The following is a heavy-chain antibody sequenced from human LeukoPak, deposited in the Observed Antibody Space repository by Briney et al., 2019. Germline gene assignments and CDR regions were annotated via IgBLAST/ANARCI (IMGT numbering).Heavy chain of an antibody. D-gene: IGHD3-22*01. CDR2: IIPIFGTA. J-gene: IGHJ4*02. CDR3: ARQPRTYYYDSSGYYSGPLDY. CDR1: GGTFSSYA. V-gene: IGHV1-69*05. Sequence: SVKVSCKASGGTFSSYAISWVRQAPGQGLEWMGGIIPIFGTANYAQKLQGRVTMTTDTSTSTAYMELRSLRSEDTAVYYCARQPRTYYYDSSGYYSGPLDYWGQGTLVTVSS.